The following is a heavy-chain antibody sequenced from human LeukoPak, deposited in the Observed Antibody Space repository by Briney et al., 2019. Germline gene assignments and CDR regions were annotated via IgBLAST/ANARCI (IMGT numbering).Heavy chain of an antibody. J-gene: IGHJ6*03. V-gene: IGHV3-48*03. CDR3: ARDRREYYYYYMDV. Sequence: GGSLRLSCAASGFTFSSYEMNWVRQAPGKGLEWVSYISSSGSTIYYADSVKGRFTISRDNAKNSLYLQMNSLRAEDTAVYYCARDRREYYYYYMDVWGKGTTVTVSS. CDR1: GFTFSSYE. CDR2: ISSSGSTI.